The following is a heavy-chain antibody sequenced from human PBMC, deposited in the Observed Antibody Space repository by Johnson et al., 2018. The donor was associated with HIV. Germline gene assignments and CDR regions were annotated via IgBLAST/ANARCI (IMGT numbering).Heavy chain of an antibody. Sequence: QVQLVESGGGVVQPGRSLRLSCAASGFTFSRYAMHWVRQAPGKGLEWVAVISYDGSNKYYADSVKGRFTISRDNSKNTLYLQMNSLRAEDTAVYYCARELGYCSGGSCHDAFDIWGQGTMVTVSS. CDR1: GFTFSRYA. CDR2: ISYDGSNK. CDR3: ARELGYCSGGSCHDAFDI. D-gene: IGHD2-15*01. J-gene: IGHJ3*02. V-gene: IGHV3-30*04.